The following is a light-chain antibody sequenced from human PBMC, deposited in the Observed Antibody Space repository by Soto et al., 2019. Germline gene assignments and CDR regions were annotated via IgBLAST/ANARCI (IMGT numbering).Light chain of an antibody. CDR2: AAS. V-gene: IGKV1-17*01. Sequence: DIQMTQSPSSLSASVGDRVTITCRASQDIRHDLGWYQQKPGKAPKRLIFAASSLPSGVPSRFSGSGSGTEFTLTISSLQPEDFATYYCLQHNNYPRTFGQGTKVEVK. CDR3: LQHNNYPRT. J-gene: IGKJ1*01. CDR1: QDIRHD.